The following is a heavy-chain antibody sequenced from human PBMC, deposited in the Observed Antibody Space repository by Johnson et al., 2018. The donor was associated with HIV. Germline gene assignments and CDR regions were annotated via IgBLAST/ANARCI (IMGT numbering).Heavy chain of an antibody. CDR2: ISYDGSNK. J-gene: IGHJ3*02. CDR1: GFTFSSYA. CDR3: TTDWQLVPGPPRYDAFDI. Sequence: QVQLVESGGGVVQPGRSLRLSCAASGFTFSSYAMHWVRQAPGKGLEWVAVISYDGSNKYYADSVKGRFTISRANSKNTLYLQLNSLKPEDPAVYYCTTDWQLVPGPPRYDAFDIWGQGTMVTVSS. D-gene: IGHD6-13*01. V-gene: IGHV3-30-3*01.